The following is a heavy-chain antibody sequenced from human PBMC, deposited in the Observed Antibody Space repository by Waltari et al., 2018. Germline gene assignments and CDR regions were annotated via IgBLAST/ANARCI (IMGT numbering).Heavy chain of an antibody. CDR3: ARHVEEVVAAPTGYIDY. CDR1: GCSITSDYYY. D-gene: IGHD3-22*01. Sequence: QLQLQESGPGLGKPSETLSLTCSVSGCSITSDYYYWGWIRQPPGKGLEWIGSIYFSGSTYYNPSLRGRVTISVDTSKNHFSLQLRSVTAADTAVYYCARHVEEVVAAPTGYIDYWGQGTLVTVSS. J-gene: IGHJ4*02. CDR2: IYFSGST. V-gene: IGHV4-39*01.